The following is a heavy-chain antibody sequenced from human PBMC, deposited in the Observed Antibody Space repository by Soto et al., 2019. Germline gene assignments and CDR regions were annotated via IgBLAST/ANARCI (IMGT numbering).Heavy chain of an antibody. D-gene: IGHD1-26*01. Sequence: EVQLLESGGGLLQPGGSLRLSCAASRFTFSSFAMSWVRQAPGKGLEWVSAISGNGGSTYYADSVKGRFTISRDNSKNTLFLQMNSLRADDPAIYYCAKENLGAPYFDSWGRGTLGSVSS. CDR2: ISGNGGST. CDR3: AKENLGAPYFDS. J-gene: IGHJ4*02. V-gene: IGHV3-23*01. CDR1: RFTFSSFA.